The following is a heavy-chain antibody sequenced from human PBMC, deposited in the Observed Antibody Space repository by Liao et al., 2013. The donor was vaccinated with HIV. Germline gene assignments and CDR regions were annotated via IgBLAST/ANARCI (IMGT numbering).Heavy chain of an antibody. CDR3: ARVGMTTITGYYYYIDV. CDR2: IYPSGST. CDR1: GASISDYY. V-gene: IGHV4-4*07. Sequence: VQLQESGPALVKPSETLSLTCTVSGASISDYYWSWIRQPAGKGLEWIGRIYPSGSTNYSPSLNSRVTLSIDTSKNQFSLKVTSVTAADTAIYYCARVGMTTITGYYYYIDVWGTGTTVTVSS. J-gene: IGHJ6*03. D-gene: IGHD5-24*01.